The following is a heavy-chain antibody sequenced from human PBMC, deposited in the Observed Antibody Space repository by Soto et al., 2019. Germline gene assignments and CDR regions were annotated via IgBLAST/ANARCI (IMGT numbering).Heavy chain of an antibody. CDR3: ATGKDYDFWSGYATYDGVDV. D-gene: IGHD3-3*01. Sequence: EVQLVESGGGLVKPGGSLRLSCAASGFTFSNAWMNWVRQAPGKGLEWVGRIKSKTDGGTKDYAAPVKGRFTISSDYTNNTLYLQMSILKTENSAVGYCATGKDYDFWSGYATYDGVDVWGQGTTVTASS. V-gene: IGHV3-15*07. J-gene: IGHJ6*02. CDR2: IKSKTDGGTK. CDR1: GFTFSNAW.